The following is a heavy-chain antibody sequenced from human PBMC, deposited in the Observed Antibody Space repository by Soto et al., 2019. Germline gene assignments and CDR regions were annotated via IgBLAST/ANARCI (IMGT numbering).Heavy chain of an antibody. CDR2: IIPIFGTA. CDR1: GGTFSSYA. Sequence: QVQLVQSGTEVKKPGSSVKVSCKASGGTFSSYAISWVRQAPGQGLEWMGGIIPIFGTANYAQKFQGRVTITADESTSTAYMELSSLRSEDTAVYYCARWRGIIAAAGTDYFDYWGQGTLVTVSS. CDR3: ARWRGIIAAAGTDYFDY. J-gene: IGHJ4*02. V-gene: IGHV1-69*01. D-gene: IGHD6-13*01.